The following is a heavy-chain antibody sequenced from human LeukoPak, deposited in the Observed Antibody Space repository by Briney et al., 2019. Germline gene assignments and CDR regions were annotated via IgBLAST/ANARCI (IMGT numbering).Heavy chain of an antibody. D-gene: IGHD3-16*01. CDR2: IGDRGGNI. J-gene: IGHJ4*02. CDR3: AKDHSGGGGYYFDY. V-gene: IGHV3-23*01. Sequence: GGSLRLSCAASGFTFSSYAMSWVRQAPGKGREWVPAIGDRGGNIYYADSLLGRFTISRDNSQNTLYLQMNSLRAEDTAIYYCAKDHSGGGGYYFDYWGQGTLVTVSS. CDR1: GFTFSSYA.